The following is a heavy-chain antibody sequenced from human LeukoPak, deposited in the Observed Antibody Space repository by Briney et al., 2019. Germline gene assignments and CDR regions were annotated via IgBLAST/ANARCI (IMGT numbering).Heavy chain of an antibody. Sequence: GGSLRLSCAASGFTFSSYAMHWVRQAPGKGLEWVAVISYDGSNKYYADSVKGRFTISRDNSKNSLYLQMNSLRAEDTAVYYCARDLSDSSSSIVYYFDYWGQGTLVTVSS. CDR3: ARDLSDSSSSIVYYFDY. CDR1: GFTFSSYA. D-gene: IGHD6-6*01. CDR2: ISYDGSNK. J-gene: IGHJ4*02. V-gene: IGHV3-30-3*01.